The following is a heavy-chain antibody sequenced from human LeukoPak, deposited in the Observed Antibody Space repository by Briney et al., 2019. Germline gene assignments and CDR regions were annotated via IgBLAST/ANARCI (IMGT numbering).Heavy chain of an antibody. Sequence: KPSETLSLTCTVSGGSISSGGYFWSWIRQPPGKGLEYIGYIYHSGSTYYNPSLKSRVTISEDWSKNQISMQLTSVTAADAAVYYCARGTWSGYHFDYWGQGSLVTVSS. D-gene: IGHD3-3*01. CDR2: IYHSGST. CDR3: ARGTWSGYHFDY. V-gene: IGHV4-30-2*01. CDR1: GGSISSGGYF. J-gene: IGHJ4*02.